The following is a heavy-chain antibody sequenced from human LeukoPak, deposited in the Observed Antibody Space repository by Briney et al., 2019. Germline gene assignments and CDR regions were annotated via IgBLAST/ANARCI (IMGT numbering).Heavy chain of an antibody. Sequence: SETLSLTCTVSGGSISSYYWSWIRQPPGKGLEWIGYIYYTGSTNYNPSLKSRVTISVDTSKNQFSLKLNSVTAADTAVYYCARDLRIAVARVPFDYWGQGTLVTVSS. J-gene: IGHJ4*02. CDR3: ARDLRIAVARVPFDY. D-gene: IGHD6-19*01. CDR1: GGSISSYY. V-gene: IGHV4-59*12. CDR2: IYYTGST.